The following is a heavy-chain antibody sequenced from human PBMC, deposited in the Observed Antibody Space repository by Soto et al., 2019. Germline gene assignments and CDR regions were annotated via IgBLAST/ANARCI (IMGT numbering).Heavy chain of an antibody. Sequence: PGGSLRLSCSASGFTFSSNGMHRVRQAPGKGLEWGAVIWYDTSNRYYADSVKGRFTISGDNSKNTLYLKMNSLRAADTAVYYCAKGSGGSSTNWFDPWGQGTLVTVSS. CDR1: GFTFSSNG. J-gene: IGHJ5*02. D-gene: IGHD2-2*01. CDR3: AKGSGGSSTNWFDP. V-gene: IGHV3-33*06. CDR2: IWYDTSNR.